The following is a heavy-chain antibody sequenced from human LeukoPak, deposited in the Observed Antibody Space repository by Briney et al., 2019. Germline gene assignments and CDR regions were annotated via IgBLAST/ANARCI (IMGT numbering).Heavy chain of an antibody. D-gene: IGHD6-19*01. CDR2: ISDSGSST. V-gene: IGHV3-23*01. Sequence: PGGSLRLSCAAWGFTFSRYAMTWVRQARGGGLEGVSSISDSGSSTYYADSVKGRFTISRDNSRDTLYLQMNSLRAEETAVYYCAKQMAGSGWTRGMDVWGQGTTVTVSS. J-gene: IGHJ6*02. CDR3: AKQMAGSGWTRGMDV. CDR1: GFTFSRYA.